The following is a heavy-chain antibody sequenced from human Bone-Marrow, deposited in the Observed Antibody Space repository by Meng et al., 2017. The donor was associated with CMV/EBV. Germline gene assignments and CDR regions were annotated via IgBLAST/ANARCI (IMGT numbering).Heavy chain of an antibody. V-gene: IGHV4-59*01. CDR1: GGSISSYY. D-gene: IGHD3-3*01. Sequence: SETLSLTCTVSGGSISSYYWSWIRQPPGKGLEWIGYIYYSGSTNYNPSLKSRVTISVDTSKNQFSLKLSSVTAADTAVYYCARSVNYDFWSGSPVGSFDYWGQGTRVTGSS. CDR3: ARSVNYDFWSGSPVGSFDY. CDR2: IYYSGST. J-gene: IGHJ4*02.